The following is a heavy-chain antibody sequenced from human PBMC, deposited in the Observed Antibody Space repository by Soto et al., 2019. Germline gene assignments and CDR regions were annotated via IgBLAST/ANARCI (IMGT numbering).Heavy chain of an antibody. J-gene: IGHJ4*02. Sequence: PSETLSLTCSVSGGSISSSSYYWGWIHQPPGKGLQWIGTIYYSGSTYYNPSLKSRVTISVDTSKNQFSLKLSSVTAADTAVYYCASSDGGSTIDYWGQGALVTVSS. V-gene: IGHV4-39*01. CDR2: IYYSGST. CDR1: GGSISSSSYY. CDR3: ASSDGGSTIDY.